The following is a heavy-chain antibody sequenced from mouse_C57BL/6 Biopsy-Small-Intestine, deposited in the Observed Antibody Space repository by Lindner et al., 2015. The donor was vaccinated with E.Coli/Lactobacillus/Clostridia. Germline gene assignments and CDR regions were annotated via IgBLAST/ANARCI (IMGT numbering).Heavy chain of an antibody. J-gene: IGHJ4*01. V-gene: IGHV1-47*01. CDR3: ARGYFSNYYAMDY. Sequence: VQLQESGAELVKPGASVRMSCKASGYTFTTYPIEWMKQNHGKSLEWIGNFHPYNDDTKYNEKFKGKATLTVEKSSTTVYLELSRLTFDDSGVYYCARGYFSNYYAMDYWGQGTSVTVSS. CDR1: GYTFTTYP. D-gene: IGHD2-5*01. CDR2: FHPYNDDT.